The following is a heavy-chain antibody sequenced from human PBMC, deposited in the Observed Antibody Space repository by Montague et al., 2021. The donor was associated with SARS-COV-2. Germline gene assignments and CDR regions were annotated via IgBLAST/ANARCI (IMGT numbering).Heavy chain of an antibody. CDR3: ARDGYSSGWNGLHWFDP. CDR1: IGSISSGSYY. CDR2: IYTSGST. D-gene: IGHD6-25*01. V-gene: IGHV4-61*02. J-gene: IGHJ5*02. Sequence: TLSPTCTVSIGSISSGSYYWSWIRQPAGRGLEWIGRIYTSGSTNYXPSLKSRVTISVDTSKNQFSLKLSSVTAADTAVYYCARDGYSSGWNGLHWFDPWGQGTLVTVSS.